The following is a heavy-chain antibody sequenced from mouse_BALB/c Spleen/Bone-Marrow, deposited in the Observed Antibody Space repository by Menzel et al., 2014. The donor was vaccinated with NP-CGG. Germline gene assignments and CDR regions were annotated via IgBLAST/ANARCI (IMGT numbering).Heavy chain of an antibody. J-gene: IGHJ4*01. Sequence: EVQLQESGGGLVQPGGSRKLSCAASGFTFSSFGMHWVRQAPEKGLEWVAYISGGSSTIYYADTVKGRFTISRDNPKNTLFLQMTSLRSEDTAMYYCARSLLRLSYAMDYWGQGTSVTVSS. CDR2: ISGGSSTI. V-gene: IGHV5-17*02. CDR3: ARSLLRLSYAMDY. D-gene: IGHD1-2*01. CDR1: GFTFSSFG.